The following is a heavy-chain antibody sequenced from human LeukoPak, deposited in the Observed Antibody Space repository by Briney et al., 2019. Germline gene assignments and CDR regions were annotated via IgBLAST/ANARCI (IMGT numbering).Heavy chain of an antibody. CDR2: MSVSSGLI. D-gene: IGHD3-10*01. V-gene: IGHV3-21*01. Sequence: GGSLRLSCAASGFTFSFYSMDWVRQAPGKGLEWVSSMSVSSGLIYYADSVKGRFIVSRDNAKNSLYLQMNSLRAEDTAVYYCAREFGGSASGAGYWGQGTLVTVSS. J-gene: IGHJ4*02. CDR3: AREFGGSASGAGY. CDR1: GFTFSFYS.